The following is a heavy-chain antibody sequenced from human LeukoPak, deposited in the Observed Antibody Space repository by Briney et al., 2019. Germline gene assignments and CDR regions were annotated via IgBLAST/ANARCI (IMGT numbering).Heavy chain of an antibody. CDR3: ARAAYSSTWYSRYFDL. CDR1: GFTFSGYG. D-gene: IGHD6-13*01. CDR2: IRYDGSNK. Sequence: PGGSLRLSCAASGFTFSGYGMHWVRQAPGKGLEWVAFIRYDGSNKYYADSVKGRFTISRDNAKNSLYLQMNSLRAGDTAVYYCARAAYSSTWYSRYFDLWGRGTLVTVSS. V-gene: IGHV3-30*02. J-gene: IGHJ2*01.